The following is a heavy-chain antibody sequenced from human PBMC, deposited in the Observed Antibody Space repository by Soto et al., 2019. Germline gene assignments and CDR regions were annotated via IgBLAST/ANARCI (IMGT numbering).Heavy chain of an antibody. CDR2: INPSGGST. Sequence: ASVKVSCKASGYTFTSYYMHWVRQAPGQGLEWMGIINPSGGSTSYAQKFQGRVTMTRDTSTSTVYMELSSLRSEDTAVYYCARTGSSSSGGSPQYYYYYGMDVWGQGTTVTVSS. CDR1: GYTFTSYY. CDR3: ARTGSSSSGGSPQYYYYYGMDV. D-gene: IGHD6-6*01. J-gene: IGHJ6*02. V-gene: IGHV1-46*01.